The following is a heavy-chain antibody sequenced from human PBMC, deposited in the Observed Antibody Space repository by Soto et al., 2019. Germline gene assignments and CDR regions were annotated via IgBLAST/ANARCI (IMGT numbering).Heavy chain of an antibody. CDR2: ISDDGNKK. V-gene: IGHV3-30*18. CDR1: GFTFRSYG. Sequence: QVQLVESGGGVVQPGRSLRLSCAASGFTFRSYGIHWVRQAPGKGLEWVALISDDGNKKYYADSVKGRFTISRDNSKNTVYLQMNSLRPEDTAVYYCAKDDRRYAMDVWGQGTTVTVSS. J-gene: IGHJ6*02. CDR3: AKDDRRYAMDV.